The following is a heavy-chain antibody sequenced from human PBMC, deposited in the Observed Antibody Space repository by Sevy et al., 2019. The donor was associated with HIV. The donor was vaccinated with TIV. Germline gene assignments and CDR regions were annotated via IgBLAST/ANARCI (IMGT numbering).Heavy chain of an antibody. CDR2: IYSGGST. CDR3: AREPPPDGGSYYYYGMDV. J-gene: IGHJ6*02. CDR1: GFTVSSNY. Sequence: GGSLRLSCAASGFTVSSNYMSWVRQAPGKGLEWVSVIYSGGSTYYADSVKGRFTISRDNSKNTLYLQMNSLRAEDTAVYYCAREPPPDGGSYYYYGMDVWGQGTTVTVSS. V-gene: IGHV3-53*01. D-gene: IGHD1-26*01.